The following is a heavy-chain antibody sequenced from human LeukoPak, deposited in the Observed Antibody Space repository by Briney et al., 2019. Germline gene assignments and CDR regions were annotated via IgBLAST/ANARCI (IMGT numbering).Heavy chain of an antibody. CDR1: GGSITTTGHY. D-gene: IGHD5-18*01. Sequence: PSEPLTLTCTVSGGSITTTGHYWGWIRQPPGKGLEWIGYIYYSGSTNYNPSLKSRVTISVDTSKNQFSLKLSSVTAADTAVYYCARDEGYSYGSNWFDPWGQGTLVTVSS. J-gene: IGHJ5*02. CDR2: IYYSGST. V-gene: IGHV4-61*08. CDR3: ARDEGYSYGSNWFDP.